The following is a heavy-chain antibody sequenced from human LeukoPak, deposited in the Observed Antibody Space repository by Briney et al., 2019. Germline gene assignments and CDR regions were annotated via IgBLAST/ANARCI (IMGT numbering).Heavy chain of an antibody. CDR1: GFTFSSYA. J-gene: IGHJ5*02. CDR3: AKDGRGDYGDYRGSPHCDH. Sequence: GGSLRLSCAASGFTFSSYAMSWVRQAPGKGLEWVSAISGSGGSTYYADSVKGRFTISRDDSKNTLYLQMSSLRVEDTAVYYCAKDGRGDYGDYRGSPHCDHWGQGTLVTVSS. V-gene: IGHV3-23*01. CDR2: ISGSGGST. D-gene: IGHD4-17*01.